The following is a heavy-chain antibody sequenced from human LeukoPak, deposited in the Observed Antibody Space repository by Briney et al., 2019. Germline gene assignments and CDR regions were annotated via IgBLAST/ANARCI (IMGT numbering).Heavy chain of an antibody. J-gene: IGHJ5*02. V-gene: IGHV4-39*07. CDR3: ARGVATVTPGDWFDP. D-gene: IGHD4-17*01. CDR1: GGSISSSSYY. Sequence: SETLSLTCTVSGGSISSSSYYWGWIRQPPGKGLERIGSIYYSGSTYYNPSLKSRVTISVDTSKNQFSLKLSSVTAADTAVYYCARGVATVTPGDWFDPWGQGTLVTVSS. CDR2: IYYSGST.